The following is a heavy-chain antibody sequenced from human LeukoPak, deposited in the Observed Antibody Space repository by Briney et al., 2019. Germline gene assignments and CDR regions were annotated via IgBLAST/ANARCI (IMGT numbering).Heavy chain of an antibody. Sequence: PSETLSLTCTVSGGSIRDYYWSWIRQPPGKGLEWKASIYYTGSGSAKYNPSLKSRVSILVDTSQNQFSLKLTSVTAADTAVYYCARVSSWDYDMLTGSNNLYYFDYWGQGTLVTVSS. V-gene: IGHV4-59*01. CDR2: IYYTGSGSA. J-gene: IGHJ4*02. D-gene: IGHD3-9*01. CDR3: ARVSSWDYDMLTGSNNLYYFDY. CDR1: GGSIRDYY.